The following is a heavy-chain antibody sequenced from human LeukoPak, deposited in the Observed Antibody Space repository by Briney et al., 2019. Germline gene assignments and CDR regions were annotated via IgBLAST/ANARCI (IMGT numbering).Heavy chain of an antibody. J-gene: IGHJ6*03. CDR2: INHSGST. V-gene: IGHV4-34*01. CDR3: ARHLYSSSGYYYYYYMDV. Sequence: PSETPSLTCAVYGGSFSGYYWSWIRQPPGKGLEWIGEINHSGSTNYNPSLKSRVTISVDTSKNQFSLKLSSVTAADTAVYYCARHLYSSSGYYYYYYMDVWGKGTTVTVSS. D-gene: IGHD6-6*01. CDR1: GGSFSGYY.